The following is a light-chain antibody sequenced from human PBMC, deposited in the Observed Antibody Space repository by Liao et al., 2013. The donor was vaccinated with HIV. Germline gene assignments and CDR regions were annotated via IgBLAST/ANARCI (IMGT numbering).Light chain of an antibody. CDR3: QAWDSSTEV. J-gene: IGLJ1*01. CDR1: KLGDKY. V-gene: IGLV3-1*01. Sequence: SYELTQPPSVSVSPGQTASIICSGDKLGDKYACWYQQKPGQSPVVVIYQDNKRPSGIPERFSGSNSGNTATLTISGTQAMDEADYYCQAWDSSTEVFGTGTKVTVL. CDR2: QDN.